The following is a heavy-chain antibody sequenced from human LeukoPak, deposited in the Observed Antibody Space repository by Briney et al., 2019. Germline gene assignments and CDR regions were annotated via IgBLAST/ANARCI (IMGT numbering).Heavy chain of an antibody. CDR3: ARGLRAWVGQSGHRFDP. CDR1: GGSISSGSYY. V-gene: IGHV4-39*07. CDR2: LHHSVTT. J-gene: IGHJ5*02. Sequence: SETLSLTCTVSGGSISSGSYYWSWIRQPPGKGLEWLVSLHHSVTTHYNPSLNSRVTISLDTSKNQFSLKLSSVTAADTAVYYCARGLRAWVGQSGHRFDPWGQGTLVTVSS. D-gene: IGHD3-10*01.